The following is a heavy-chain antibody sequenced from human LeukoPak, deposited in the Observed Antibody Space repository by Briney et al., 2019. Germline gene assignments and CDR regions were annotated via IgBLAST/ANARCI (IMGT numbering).Heavy chain of an antibody. CDR3: ARVVQGVLEINWFDP. Sequence: GASVKVSCKASGYTFTSYDINWVRQATGQGLEWMGWMNPNSGNTGYAQKFQGRVTITADESTSTAYMELSSLRSEDTAVYYCARVVQGVLEINWFDPWGQGTLVTVSS. V-gene: IGHV1-8*01. J-gene: IGHJ5*02. CDR2: MNPNSGNT. CDR1: GYTFTSYD. D-gene: IGHD3-10*01.